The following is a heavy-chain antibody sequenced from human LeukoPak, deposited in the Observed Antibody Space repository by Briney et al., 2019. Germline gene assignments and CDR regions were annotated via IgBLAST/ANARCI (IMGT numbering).Heavy chain of an antibody. J-gene: IGHJ5*02. V-gene: IGHV4-39*07. Sequence: SETLSLTCTVSGGSISSSSYYWGWIRQPPGKGLEWIGSIYYSGSTYYNPSLKSRVTISVDTSKNQFSLRLSSVTAADTAVYYCARDNSVRDEAWWFNPWGQGTLVTVSS. CDR1: GGSISSSSYY. CDR2: IYYSGST. CDR3: ARDNSVRDEAWWFNP. D-gene: IGHD5-24*01.